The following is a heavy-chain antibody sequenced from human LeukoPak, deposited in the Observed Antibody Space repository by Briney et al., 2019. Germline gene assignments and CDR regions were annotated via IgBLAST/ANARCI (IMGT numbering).Heavy chain of an antibody. CDR3: ARAVPETRRDDFWSGYYSYYYYYYMDV. Sequence: PGGSLRLSCAASGFTFSDYYMSWIRQAPGKGLEWVSYISSSGGSIYYADSVKGRFTISRDNAKNSLYLQMNSLRAEDTAVYYCARAVPETRRDDFWSGYYSYYYYYYMDVWGKGTTVTVSS. CDR2: ISSSGGSI. J-gene: IGHJ6*03. D-gene: IGHD3-3*01. V-gene: IGHV3-11*01. CDR1: GFTFSDYY.